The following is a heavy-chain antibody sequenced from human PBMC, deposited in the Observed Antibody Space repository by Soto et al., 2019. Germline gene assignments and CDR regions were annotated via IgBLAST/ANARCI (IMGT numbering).Heavy chain of an antibody. J-gene: IGHJ4*02. CDR3: ARGTTE. D-gene: IGHD1-1*01. CDR2: IDPSGRT. CDR1: GGSFSGYF. V-gene: IGHV4-34*01. Sequence: QVQLQQWGAGLLKPSETLSLTCAVYGGSFSGYFWSWIRQTPGKGLVWIGEIDPSGRTEYTPSLQSGVSIPVDASKNQFSLRLNSVAAGDTALYYCARGTTEWGQGTLVTVS.